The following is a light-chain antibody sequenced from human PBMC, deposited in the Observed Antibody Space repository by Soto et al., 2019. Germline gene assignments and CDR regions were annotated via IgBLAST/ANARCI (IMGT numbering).Light chain of an antibody. CDR3: AAWDYSLSGHHV. Sequence: QSVLTQSPSVSGSPGQTVTISCSGSSSNIGSNYVYWYQQLPGTAPQHLIYSNNQRPSGVPDRFSGSKSGTSTSLAISGLRSEDEADYYCAAWDYSLSGHHVFGTGTKVTVL. CDR2: SNN. V-gene: IGLV1-47*02. J-gene: IGLJ1*01. CDR1: SSNIGSNY.